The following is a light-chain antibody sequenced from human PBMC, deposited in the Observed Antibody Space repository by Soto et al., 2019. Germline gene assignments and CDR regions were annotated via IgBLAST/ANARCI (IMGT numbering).Light chain of an antibody. CDR3: QHYNNYPWR. CDR2: KAS. V-gene: IGKV1-5*03. CDR1: QSISSW. J-gene: IGKJ1*01. Sequence: DIQMTQSPSTLSASVGDRVTITCRASQSISSWLAWYQQKPGKAPKLLIYKASSLESGVPSRFSGSGSWTEFTLTISTLQPVDFATYYCQHYNNYPWRFGQGTKVEIK.